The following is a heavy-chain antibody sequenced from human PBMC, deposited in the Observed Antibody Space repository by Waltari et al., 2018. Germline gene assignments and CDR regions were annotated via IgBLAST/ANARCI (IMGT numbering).Heavy chain of an antibody. CDR1: GFTFSRYW. Sequence: EEQLVESGGGLIQPGESLRVSCAVSGFTFSRYWMNWVRHGQGKRLVWFARINSDGSDTSYADSVKGRFTISRDNAKNTVYLQMKSLRVEDTAVYYCARMARKTYSSPVAGRDYYYGMDVWGLGTTVTVSS. CDR2: INSDGSDT. D-gene: IGHD6-13*01. J-gene: IGHJ6*02. V-gene: IGHV3-74*01. CDR3: ARMARKTYSSPVAGRDYYYGMDV.